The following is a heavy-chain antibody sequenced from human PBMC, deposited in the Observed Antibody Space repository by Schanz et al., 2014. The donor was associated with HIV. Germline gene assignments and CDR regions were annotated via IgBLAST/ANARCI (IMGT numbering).Heavy chain of an antibody. J-gene: IGHJ4*02. CDR1: GGTLINYA. Sequence: QVQLVQSGAEVKKPGSSVKVFCRASGGTLINYAFSWVRQAPGQGLEWMGGIIPLFGTSNYAQKFQGRATITADESTSTAYMELSSLRSEDTAVYYCARDSPVAAGTLDYWGQGTLVTVSS. CDR3: ARDSPVAAGTLDY. CDR2: IIPLFGTS. D-gene: IGHD6-13*01. V-gene: IGHV1-69*01.